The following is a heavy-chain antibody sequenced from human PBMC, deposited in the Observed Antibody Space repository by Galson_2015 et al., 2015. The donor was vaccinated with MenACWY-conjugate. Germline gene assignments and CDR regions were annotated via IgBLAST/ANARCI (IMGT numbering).Heavy chain of an antibody. CDR1: ELTVSS. V-gene: IGHV3-53*04. D-gene: IGHD5-18*01. J-gene: IGHJ5*02. CDR2: IYSGDTT. Sequence: SLRLSCAASELTVSSMSWVRQAPGKGLEWVSLIYSGDTTNYADSVKGRFTISRHSSKNTLYLQVNSLRADDTAVYYCARVTAWRFDPWGQGTLVTVSS. CDR3: ARVTAWRFDP.